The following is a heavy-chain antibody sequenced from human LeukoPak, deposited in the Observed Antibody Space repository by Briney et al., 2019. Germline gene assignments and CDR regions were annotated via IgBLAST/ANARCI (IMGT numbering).Heavy chain of an antibody. J-gene: IGHJ4*02. CDR3: ARDHRYAFDN. CDR1: GFTFIDYS. D-gene: IGHD5-12*01. CDR2: VGISSGNA. V-gene: IGHV3-48*04. Sequence: PGGSLRLSCAASGFTFIDYSMNWVRQAPGKGVEWISYVGISSGNAKYADSVKGRFTISGDSAKNSVFLQMNSLRVEDTAVYYCARDHRYAFDNWGQGTLVTVSS.